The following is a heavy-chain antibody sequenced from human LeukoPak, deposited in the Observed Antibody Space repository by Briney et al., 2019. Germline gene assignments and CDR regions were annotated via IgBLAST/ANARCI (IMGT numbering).Heavy chain of an antibody. CDR1: GGSISSSNW. J-gene: IGHJ4*02. V-gene: IGHV4-4*02. CDR2: IYHSGST. Sequence: SETLSLTCAVSGGSISSSNWWSWVRQPPGKGLEWIGEIYHSGSTNYNPSLKSRVTISVDKSKNQFSLKLSSVTAADTAVYYCARDERPYSGSYLAYWGQGTLVTVS. D-gene: IGHD1-26*01. CDR3: ARDERPYSGSYLAY.